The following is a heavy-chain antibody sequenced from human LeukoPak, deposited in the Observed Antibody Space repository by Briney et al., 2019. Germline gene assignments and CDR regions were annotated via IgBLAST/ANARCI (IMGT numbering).Heavy chain of an antibody. Sequence: PSETLSLTCAVYGGSFSCYYWSWIRQPPGKGLEWIGESNHSGSTNYNPSLKSRVTISVDTSKNQFSLKLSSVTAADTAVYYCARRRSSGYPNYYYYYMDVWGKGTTVTVSS. CDR2: SNHSGST. V-gene: IGHV4-34*01. CDR3: ARRRSSGYPNYYYYYMDV. CDR1: GGSFSCYY. J-gene: IGHJ6*03. D-gene: IGHD3-22*01.